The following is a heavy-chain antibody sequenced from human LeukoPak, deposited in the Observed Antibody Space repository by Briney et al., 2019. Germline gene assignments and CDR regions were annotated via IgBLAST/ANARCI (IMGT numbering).Heavy chain of an antibody. V-gene: IGHV3-48*01. J-gene: IGHJ4*02. D-gene: IGHD4-17*01. Sequence: GGSLRLSCAASGFTFSSYSMNWVRQAPGKGLEWVSYITRSSSTIHYADSVKGRFTISRDNAKNSLYLQMNSLRAEDTAVYYCARDLDGDNDYWGQGTLVTVSS. CDR2: ITRSSSTI. CDR3: ARDLDGDNDY. CDR1: GFTFSSYS.